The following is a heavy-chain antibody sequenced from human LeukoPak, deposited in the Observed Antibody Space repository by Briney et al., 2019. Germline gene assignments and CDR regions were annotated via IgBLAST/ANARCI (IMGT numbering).Heavy chain of an antibody. D-gene: IGHD2-15*01. CDR3: AKAVVVVAARDAFDI. CDR2: ISSSSSYM. Sequence: PGGSLRLSCAASGFTFSSFSMNWVRQAPGKGLEWVSSISSSSSYMYYADSVKGRFTISRGNSKNTLYLQMNSLRAEDTAVYYCAKAVVVVAARDAFDIWGQGTMVTVSS. J-gene: IGHJ3*02. CDR1: GFTFSSFS. V-gene: IGHV3-21*04.